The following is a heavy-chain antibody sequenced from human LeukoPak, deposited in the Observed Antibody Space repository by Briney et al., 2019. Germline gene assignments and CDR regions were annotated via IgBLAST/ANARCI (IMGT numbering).Heavy chain of an antibody. CDR1: GGSFSGYY. D-gene: IGHD2-2*01. CDR3: ARGSFRGYCSSTSCFVDY. V-gene: IGHV4-34*01. J-gene: IGHJ4*02. Sequence: SETLSLTCDVYGGSFSGYYWSWIRQPPEKGLEWIGEINHSGSTYYNPSLKSRVTISVDTSKNQFSLKLSSVTAADTAVYYCARGSFRGYCSSTSCFVDYWGQGTLVTVSS. CDR2: INHSGST.